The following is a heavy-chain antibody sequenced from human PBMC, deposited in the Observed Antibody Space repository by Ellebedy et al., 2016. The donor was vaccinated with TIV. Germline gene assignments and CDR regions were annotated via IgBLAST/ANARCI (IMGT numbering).Heavy chain of an antibody. J-gene: IGHJ4*02. CDR1: GYTFTSYA. V-gene: IGHV1-3*01. CDR2: INAGNGNT. D-gene: IGHD6-19*01. CDR3: ARDDAVAGVDY. Sequence: ASVKVSRKASGYTFTSYAMHWVRQAPGQRLEWMGWINAGNGNTKYSQKFQGRVTITRDTSASTAYMELSSLRSEDTAVYYCARDDAVAGVDYWGQGTLVAVSS.